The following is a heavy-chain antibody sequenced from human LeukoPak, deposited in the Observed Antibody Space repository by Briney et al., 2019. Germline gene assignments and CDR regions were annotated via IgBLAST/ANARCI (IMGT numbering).Heavy chain of an antibody. CDR3: ARPYCSSTSCRSYYFDY. CDR1: GYSFTSYW. V-gene: IGHV5-51*01. Sequence: GESLKISCKGSGYSFTSYWIGWVRQMPGKGLEWMGIVYPGDSDTRYSPSFQGQVTISADKSISTAYLQWSSLKASDTAMYYCARPYCSSTSCRSYYFDYWGQGTLVTVSS. D-gene: IGHD2-2*01. J-gene: IGHJ4*02. CDR2: VYPGDSDT.